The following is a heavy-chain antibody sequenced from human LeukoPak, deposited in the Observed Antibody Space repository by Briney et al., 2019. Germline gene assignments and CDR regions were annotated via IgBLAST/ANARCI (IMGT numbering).Heavy chain of an antibody. J-gene: IGHJ4*02. V-gene: IGHV3-30*02. Sequence: PGGSLRLSCAASGFTFSSYGMHWVRQAPGKGLEWVAFIRYDGSNKYYADSVKGRFTISRDNSKNTLYLQMNSLRAEDTAVYYCAKDLTTTVTRGGYWGQGTLVTVSS. CDR2: IRYDGSNK. CDR1: GFTFSSYG. CDR3: AKDLTTTVTRGGY. D-gene: IGHD4-17*01.